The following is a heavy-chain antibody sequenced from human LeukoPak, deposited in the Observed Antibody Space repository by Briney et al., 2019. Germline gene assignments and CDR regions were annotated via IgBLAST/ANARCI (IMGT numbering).Heavy chain of an antibody. CDR2: ISGSGGNT. Sequence: GGSLRLSCAASGFTSSNYGMSWVRQAPGKGLEWVSGISGSGGNTNYAESVKGRFTISRDNSKNTLYLQMNSLRAEDTAVYYCAKDPSLLWFGELLGVDYWGQGTLVTVSS. D-gene: IGHD3-10*01. J-gene: IGHJ4*02. CDR1: GFTSSNYG. V-gene: IGHV3-23*01. CDR3: AKDPSLLWFGELLGVDY.